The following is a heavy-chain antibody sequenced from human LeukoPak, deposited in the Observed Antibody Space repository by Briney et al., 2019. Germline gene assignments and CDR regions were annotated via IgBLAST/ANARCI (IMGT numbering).Heavy chain of an antibody. Sequence: SETLSLTCTVSGGSISDYYWSWIRQPAGKGLEWIGRISTSGNTDYDSSLRSRVTISVDKSQNQFSLNLSSVTAADTAVYYRARGRVCSNGVCPYYYYYYMDVWGKGTTVTVSS. D-gene: IGHD2-8*01. V-gene: IGHV4-4*07. J-gene: IGHJ6*03. CDR2: ISTSGNT. CDR1: GGSISDYY. CDR3: ARGRVCSNGVCPYYYYYYMDV.